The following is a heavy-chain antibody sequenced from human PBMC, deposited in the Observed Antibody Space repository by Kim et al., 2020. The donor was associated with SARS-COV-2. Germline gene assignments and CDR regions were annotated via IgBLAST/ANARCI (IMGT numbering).Heavy chain of an antibody. Sequence: NPDNGGTKYVEKFQGRVTMTRDTSISTAYLGMSSLKSDDTAIFYCARDMDYWGQGTLVTVSS. CDR3: ARDMDY. J-gene: IGHJ4*02. CDR2: NPDNGGT. V-gene: IGHV1-2*02.